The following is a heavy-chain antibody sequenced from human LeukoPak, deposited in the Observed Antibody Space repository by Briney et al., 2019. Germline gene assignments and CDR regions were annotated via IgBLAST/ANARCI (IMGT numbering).Heavy chain of an antibody. J-gene: IGHJ5*02. CDR1: GFTFSSSA. CDR2: ISGSGGST. CDR3: AKDPRGYSYGHHNWFDP. V-gene: IGHV3-23*01. Sequence: GGSLRLSCAASGFTFSSSAMSWVRQAPGKGLEWVSAISGSGGSTYYADSVKGRFTISRDNSKNTLYLQMNSLRAEDTAVYYCAKDPRGYSYGHHNWFDPWGQGTLVTVSS. D-gene: IGHD5-18*01.